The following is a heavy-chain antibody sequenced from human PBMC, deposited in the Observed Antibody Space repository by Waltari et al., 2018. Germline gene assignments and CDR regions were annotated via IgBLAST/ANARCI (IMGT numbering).Heavy chain of an antibody. D-gene: IGHD3-3*01. V-gene: IGHV4-39*01. CDR1: GGSISSSSYY. CDR2: IYYSGSP. Sequence: QLQLQESGPGLVKPSETLSLTCTVSGGSISSSSYYWGWIRQPPGKGLEWIGSIYYSGSPYYNPSLKSRVTISVDTSKNQFSLKLSSVTAADTAVYYCASLLRYDFWSGPYPDYWGQGTLVTVSS. J-gene: IGHJ4*02. CDR3: ASLLRYDFWSGPYPDY.